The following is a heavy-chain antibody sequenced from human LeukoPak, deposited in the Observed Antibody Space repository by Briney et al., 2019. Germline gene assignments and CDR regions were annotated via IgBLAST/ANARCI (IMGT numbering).Heavy chain of an antibody. Sequence: GGSLRLSCAASGFTFSTSNMNWVRQAPGKGLEWVSSISSRGTYIYYVDSVKGRFTISRDNAKNSLYLQMNSLRAEDTAVYYCARDPAGGHYDFWSGFYRFESWGQGTLVTVSS. CDR1: GFTFSTSN. J-gene: IGHJ4*02. CDR2: ISSRGTYI. V-gene: IGHV3-21*01. D-gene: IGHD3-3*01. CDR3: ARDPAGGHYDFWSGFYRFES.